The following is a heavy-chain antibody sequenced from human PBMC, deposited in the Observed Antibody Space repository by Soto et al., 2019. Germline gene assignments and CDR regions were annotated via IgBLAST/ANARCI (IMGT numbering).Heavy chain of an antibody. Sequence: QVQLVQSGAELKKPGASVKVSCKASGYTFSNYDMNWVRQATGQGPGWTGRVNPNNGDTGYAQKFQGRVTLTTDTSTTTAYMKLTSLRSEDTAIYYCAKVSRKGSAIDFDYWGKGTLITVSS. CDR1: GYTFSNYD. CDR3: AKVSRKGSAIDFDY. CDR2: VNPNNGDT. D-gene: IGHD3-10*01. V-gene: IGHV1-8*01. J-gene: IGHJ4*02.